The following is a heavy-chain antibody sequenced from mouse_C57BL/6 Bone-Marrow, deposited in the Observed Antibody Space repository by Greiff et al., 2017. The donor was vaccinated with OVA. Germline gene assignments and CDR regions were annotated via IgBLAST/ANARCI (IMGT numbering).Heavy chain of an antibody. D-gene: IGHD2-2*01. J-gene: IGHJ2*01. CDR3: ARERLRHYFDY. CDR2: IYPGGGYT. Sequence: VHLVESGAELVRPGTSVKMSCKASGYTFTNYWIGWAKQRPGHGLEWIGDIYPGGGYTNYNEKFKGKATLTADKSSSTAYMQFSSLTSEDSAIYYCARERLRHYFDYWGQGTTLTVSS. CDR1: GYTFTNYW. V-gene: IGHV1-63*01.